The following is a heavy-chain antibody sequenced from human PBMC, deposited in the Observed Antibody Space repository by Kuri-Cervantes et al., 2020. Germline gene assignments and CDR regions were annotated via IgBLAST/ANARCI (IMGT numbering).Heavy chain of an antibody. CDR3: AKAYSWGELDV. CDR2: ISWDGGST. J-gene: IGHJ6*02. V-gene: IGHV3-43*01. Sequence: GESLKISCAASGFTFDDYTMHWVRQAPGKGLEWVSLISWDGGSTYYADSVKGRFTISRDNSKNSLYLQMNSLRTEDTALYYCAKAYSWGELDVWGQGTTVTVSS. CDR1: GFTFDDYT. D-gene: IGHD1-26*01.